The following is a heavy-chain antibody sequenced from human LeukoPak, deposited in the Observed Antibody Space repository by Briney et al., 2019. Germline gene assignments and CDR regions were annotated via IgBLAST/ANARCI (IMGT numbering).Heavy chain of an antibody. J-gene: IGHJ4*02. Sequence: PGGSLRLSCAASGFTFSSYSMNWVRQAPGKGLEWVSSISSSSSYIYYADSVKGRFTISRDNAKNSLYLQMNSLRAEDTAVYYCARGFVDTAMAHFGYWGQGTLVTVSS. V-gene: IGHV3-21*01. D-gene: IGHD5-18*01. CDR3: ARGFVDTAMAHFGY. CDR2: ISSSSSYI. CDR1: GFTFSSYS.